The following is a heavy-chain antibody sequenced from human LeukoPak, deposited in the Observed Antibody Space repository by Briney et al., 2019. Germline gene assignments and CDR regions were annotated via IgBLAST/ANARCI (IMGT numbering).Heavy chain of an antibody. CDR2: IKQDGSEK. CDR3: ARERGLRYYDFWSGYNDAFDI. Sequence: GGSLRLSCAASGFTFSSYWMSWVRQAPGKGLEWVANIKQDGSEKYYVDSVKGRFTIYRDNAKNSVYLQMNSLRAEDTAVYYCARERGLRYYDFWSGYNDAFDIWGQGTMVTVSS. V-gene: IGHV3-7*01. CDR1: GFTFSSYW. J-gene: IGHJ3*02. D-gene: IGHD3-3*01.